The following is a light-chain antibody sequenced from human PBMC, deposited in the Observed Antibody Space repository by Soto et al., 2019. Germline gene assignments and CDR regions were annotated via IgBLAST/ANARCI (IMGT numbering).Light chain of an antibody. J-gene: IGLJ1*01. V-gene: IGLV1-40*01. CDR2: ANS. CDR1: TSNIGAGYD. Sequence: QSVLTRPPSVSGAPGQRVIVSCAGSTSNIGAGYDVHWYQQLPGTSPKLLIFANSNRPSGVPDRSSASRSGSSASLTITGLQAEDEADYYCQSYDTSLSGSYVFGSGTKLTVL. CDR3: QSYDTSLSGSYV.